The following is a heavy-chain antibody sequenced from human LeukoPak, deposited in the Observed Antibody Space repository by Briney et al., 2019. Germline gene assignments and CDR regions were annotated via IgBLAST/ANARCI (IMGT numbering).Heavy chain of an antibody. Sequence: SETLSLTRTVSGGSLSSRSYWWGSIRQPPGKGLEWIANIYYSGSTHYNPSLKSRVTISIEKSKNQFSLKLSPVTAADTAVYYCARNYYESSGYYPWNFDYWGQGTLVTVSS. V-gene: IGHV4-39*01. CDR2: IYYSGST. CDR3: ARNYYESSGYYPWNFDY. J-gene: IGHJ4*02. D-gene: IGHD3-22*01. CDR1: GGSLSSRSYW.